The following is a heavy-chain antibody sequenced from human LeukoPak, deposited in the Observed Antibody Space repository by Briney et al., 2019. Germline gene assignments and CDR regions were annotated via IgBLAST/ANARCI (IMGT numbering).Heavy chain of an antibody. CDR2: ISWNSGSI. Sequence: PGGSLRLSCAASGFTFDDYAMHWVRQAPGKGLEWVSGISWNSGSIGYADSVKGRFTISRDNAKNSLYLQMNSLRAEDTALYYCAKDNDGYYGSGSYLTYWGQGTLVTVSS. V-gene: IGHV3-9*01. CDR3: AKDNDGYYGSGSYLTY. D-gene: IGHD3-10*01. J-gene: IGHJ4*02. CDR1: GFTFDDYA.